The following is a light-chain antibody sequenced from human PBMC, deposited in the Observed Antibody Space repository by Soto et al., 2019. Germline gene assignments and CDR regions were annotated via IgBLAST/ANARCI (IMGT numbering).Light chain of an antibody. CDR3: SSYAVTNILV. Sequence: QSVLTQPPSVSGSPGQSVTISCTGTSTDFVSYNRVSWYQQPPGTAPKLMIYEVSKRPSGVPDRFSGSKSGNTASLTISGLQAADEADYYCSSYAVTNILVFGTGTKVTVL. CDR1: STDFVSYNR. V-gene: IGLV2-18*02. CDR2: EVS. J-gene: IGLJ1*01.